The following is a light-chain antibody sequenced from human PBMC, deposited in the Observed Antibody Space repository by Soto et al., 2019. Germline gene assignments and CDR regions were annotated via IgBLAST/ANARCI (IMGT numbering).Light chain of an antibody. CDR3: QKYNSAPRT. Sequence: DIQMTQSPSSLSASVGDRVTITCRASQDIYNYLAWYQQKPGKVPQLLIYGASNLQSGVPSRFSGSGSGTDFTLTISSLQPEDVATYYCQKYNSAPRTVGQGTKVEIK. CDR1: QDIYNY. CDR2: GAS. J-gene: IGKJ1*01. V-gene: IGKV1-27*01.